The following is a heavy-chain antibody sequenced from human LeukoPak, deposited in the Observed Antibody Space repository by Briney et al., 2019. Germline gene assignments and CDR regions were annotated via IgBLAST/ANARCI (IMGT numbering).Heavy chain of an antibody. J-gene: IGHJ3*02. CDR1: GFTFSSYS. CDR3: ARVGSSDAFDI. V-gene: IGHV3-21*01. CDR2: ISSSSSYI. D-gene: IGHD2-2*01. Sequence: GGPLGLSCEASGFTFSSYSMNWVRQAPGKGLEWVSSISSSSSYIYYADSVKGRFTISRDNAKNSLYLQMNSLRAEDTAVYYCARVGSSDAFDIWGQGTMVTVSS.